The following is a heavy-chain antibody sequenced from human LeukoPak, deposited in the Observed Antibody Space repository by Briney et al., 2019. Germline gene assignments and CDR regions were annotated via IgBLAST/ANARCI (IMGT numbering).Heavy chain of an antibody. V-gene: IGHV3-48*02. Sequence: GGSLRPSCAASGFTFSSYSMNWVRQAPGKGLEWVSYIGSSSSTIYYADSVKGRFTISRDNAKNSLYLQMNSLRDEDTAVYYCANYPYCGGDCYYYGMDVWGQGTTVTVSS. J-gene: IGHJ6*02. CDR2: IGSSSSTI. CDR3: ANYPYCGGDCYYYGMDV. D-gene: IGHD2-21*01. CDR1: GFTFSSYS.